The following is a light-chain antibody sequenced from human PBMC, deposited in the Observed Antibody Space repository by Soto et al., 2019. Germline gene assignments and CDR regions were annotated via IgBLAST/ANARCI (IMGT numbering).Light chain of an antibody. CDR3: SSYTSSSTPHV. Sequence: QSVLTQPASVSGSPGQSITLSFTGTSSDVGGYNYVSWYQQHPGKAPKLMIYDVSNRPSGVSNRFSGSKSGNTASLTISGLQAEDEADYYCSSYTSSSTPHVFGTGTKLTVL. V-gene: IGLV2-14*01. J-gene: IGLJ1*01. CDR2: DVS. CDR1: SSDVGGYNY.